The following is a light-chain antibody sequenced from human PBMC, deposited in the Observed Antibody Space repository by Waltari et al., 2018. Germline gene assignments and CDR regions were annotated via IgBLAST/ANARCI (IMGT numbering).Light chain of an antibody. Sequence: EIVMTQSPATLSVSRGGSATVSCRASLSIDDSLAWYQQKPGQSPRLLIHGASTRDTCIPVRFSGSGSGTDFTLTITGLQSEDFAVYFCQQYNQWPLTFGRGTKVEIK. CDR1: LSIDDS. CDR2: GAS. V-gene: IGKV3-15*01. J-gene: IGKJ4*01. CDR3: QQYNQWPLT.